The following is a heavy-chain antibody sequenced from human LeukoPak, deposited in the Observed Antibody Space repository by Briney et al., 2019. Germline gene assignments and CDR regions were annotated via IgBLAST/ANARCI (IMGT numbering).Heavy chain of an antibody. D-gene: IGHD3-9*01. CDR1: GGTFSSYA. V-gene: IGHV1-69*13. Sequence: SVKVSCKASGGTFSSYAISWVRQAPGQGLEWMGGIIPIFGTANYAQKFQGRVTITADGSTSTAYMELSSLRSEDTAVYYCAADADGGYRLVYWGQGTLVTVSS. CDR2: IIPIFGTA. J-gene: IGHJ4*02. CDR3: AADADGGYRLVY.